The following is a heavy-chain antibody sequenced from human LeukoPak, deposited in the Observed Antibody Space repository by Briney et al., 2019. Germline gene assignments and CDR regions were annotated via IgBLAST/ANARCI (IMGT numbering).Heavy chain of an antibody. V-gene: IGHV3-7*01. Sequence: GGYLRLSCAASGFTFSAYWMTWVRQAPGKGLEWVTNINESGSLKYYVDSVKGRFTISRDNTKNSLYLQMHSLRAEDTAVYYCARVGKSGWDFDHWGQGALVTVSS. D-gene: IGHD6-19*01. CDR3: ARVGKSGWDFDH. CDR2: INESGSLK. CDR1: GFTFSAYW. J-gene: IGHJ4*02.